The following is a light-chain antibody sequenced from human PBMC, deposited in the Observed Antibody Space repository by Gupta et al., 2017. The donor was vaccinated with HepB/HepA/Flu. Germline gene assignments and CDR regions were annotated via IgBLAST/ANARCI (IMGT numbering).Light chain of an antibody. V-gene: IGKV3-20*01. CDR3: QQDGTSPWT. J-gene: IGKJ1*01. CDR2: GAS. CDR1: QSISSSY. Sequence: EIVLTQSPGTRSLSPGERATLSCRASQSISSSYLAWYQQRPGQAPRLLIYGASSRAAGVPDRFSGSGSGRDFSLTIRRLEPEDFAVYFCQQDGTSPWTFGQGTKVEI.